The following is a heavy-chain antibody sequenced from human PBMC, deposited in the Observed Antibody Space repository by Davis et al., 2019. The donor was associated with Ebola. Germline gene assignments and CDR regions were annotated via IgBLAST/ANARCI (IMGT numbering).Heavy chain of an antibody. CDR1: GFAFGDHA. CDR2: ARSKGYGGTT. CDR3: SRKHRLDY. V-gene: IGHV3-49*04. J-gene: IGHJ4*02. Sequence: GESLKISCTGSGFAFGDHAVSWVRQAPGKGLEWVGIARSKGYGGTTEYAASVKGRFIFSRDDSKSIAYLQMNSLKTEDTAVYYCSRKHRLDYWGQGTLVIVSS. D-gene: IGHD2-21*01.